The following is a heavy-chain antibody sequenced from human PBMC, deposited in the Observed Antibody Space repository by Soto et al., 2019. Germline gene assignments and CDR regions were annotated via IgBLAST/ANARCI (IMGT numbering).Heavy chain of an antibody. CDR2: SNAGNGYT. Sequence: ASVKVSCKASGYTFTTYSIRWVRQAPGHRLEWMGWSNAGNGYTQYSQDFQGRVTITRDTSASTAYMELSSLRPEDMAVYYCARDGGSGMDVWGQGTTVTVSS. D-gene: IGHD3-16*01. V-gene: IGHV1-3*02. J-gene: IGHJ6*02. CDR1: GYTFTTYS. CDR3: ARDGGSGMDV.